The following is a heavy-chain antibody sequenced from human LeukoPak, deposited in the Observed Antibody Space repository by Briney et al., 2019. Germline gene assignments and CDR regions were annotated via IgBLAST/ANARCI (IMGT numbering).Heavy chain of an antibody. CDR2: ISSNGGST. CDR3: ARGSGWYYYYYYMDV. J-gene: IGHJ6*03. Sequence: GGSLRLSCAASGFTFSGYAMHWVRQAPGKGLEYVSAISSNGGSTYYANSVKGRFTISRDNSKNTLYLQMGSLRAEDMAVYYCARGSGWYYYYYYMDVWGKGTTVTVSS. CDR1: GFTFSGYA. D-gene: IGHD6-19*01. V-gene: IGHV3-64*01.